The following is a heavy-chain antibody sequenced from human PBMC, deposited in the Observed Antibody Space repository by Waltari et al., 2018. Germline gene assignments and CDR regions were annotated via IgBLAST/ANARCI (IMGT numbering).Heavy chain of an antibody. Sequence: QVHLVESGGGVVQPGESLRTSCETAGFIFTVYGMHWVRQAPCNGLEWVAFISNDEIDTYYAASVKGRFGVSRDNSKNTVYLQMDSLRPDDTAMYYCGPGLGFGYWGQGTLVTVSS. V-gene: IGHV3-30*05. CDR3: GPGLGFGY. J-gene: IGHJ4*02. CDR1: GFIFTVYG. CDR2: ISNDEIDT.